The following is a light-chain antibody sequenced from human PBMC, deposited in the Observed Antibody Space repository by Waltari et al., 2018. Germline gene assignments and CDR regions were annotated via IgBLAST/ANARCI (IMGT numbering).Light chain of an antibody. CDR2: YKSDSDK. Sequence: QAVLTQPSSLPASPGESASLTCTLRSCINVGTYTIYWYQQKPGSPFQYLLRYKSDSDKQQGSGVPSRFSGSKDASANAGILLISGLQSEDDADYYCMIWHSSTWVFGGGTRLTVL. V-gene: IGLV5-45*02. J-gene: IGLJ3*02. CDR3: MIWHSSTWV. CDR1: SCINVGTYT.